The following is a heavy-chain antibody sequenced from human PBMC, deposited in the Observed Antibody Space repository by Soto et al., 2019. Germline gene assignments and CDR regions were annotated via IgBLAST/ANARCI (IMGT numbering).Heavy chain of an antibody. CDR1: GFSFSDHS. V-gene: IGHV3-48*02. D-gene: IGHD2-21*02. CDR3: ARLPKGSLVTA. Sequence: VGSLRLSCVGSGFSFSDHSMNWVRRAPGKGLQWVSYISSSGDNIHYADSVKGRFTVSRDNAKNTLFLRMNSLRDDDTAMYYCARLPKGSLVTAWGQGTLVTVSS. J-gene: IGHJ4*02. CDR2: ISSSGDNI.